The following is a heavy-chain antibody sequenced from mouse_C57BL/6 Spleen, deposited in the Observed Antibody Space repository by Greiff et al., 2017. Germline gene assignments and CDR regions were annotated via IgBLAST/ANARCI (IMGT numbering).Heavy chain of an antibody. CDR1: GYAFSSYW. J-gene: IGHJ1*03. CDR2: IYPGDGDT. D-gene: IGHD1-1*01. V-gene: IGHV1-80*01. CDR3: ARGGYYGSSSWYFDV. Sequence: QVQLQQSGAELVKPGASVKISCKASGYAFSSYWMNWVKQRPGKGLEWIGQIYPGDGDTNYNGKFKGKATLTADKSSSTAYMQLSSLTSEDSAVYFCARGGYYGSSSWYFDVWGTGTTVTVSS.